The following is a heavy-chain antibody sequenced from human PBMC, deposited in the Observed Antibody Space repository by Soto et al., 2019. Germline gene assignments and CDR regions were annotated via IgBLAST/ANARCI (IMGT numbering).Heavy chain of an antibody. Sequence: PGGSLRLSFAASGFIFNNYAMHWVRQAPGKGLEWVSGITWNSGNIGYADSVKGRFTISRDNAENSLYLQMNSLRPEDTALYYCAKDTGDSSGYYYYYYYGMDVWGQGTKVTVSS. V-gene: IGHV3-9*01. J-gene: IGHJ6*02. CDR2: ITWNSGNI. D-gene: IGHD3-22*01. CDR3: AKDTGDSSGYYYYYYYGMDV. CDR1: GFIFNNYA.